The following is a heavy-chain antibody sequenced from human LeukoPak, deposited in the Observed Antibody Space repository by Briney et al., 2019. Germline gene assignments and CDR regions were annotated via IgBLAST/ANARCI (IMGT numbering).Heavy chain of an antibody. CDR3: ARGREIFPITMVRGPPDY. CDR2: ISYDGSNK. Sequence: PGGSLRLSCAASGFTFSNFPMHWVRQAPGKGLEWVAVISYDGSNKYYADSVKGRFTISRDNSKNTLYLQMNSLRAEDTAVYYCARGREIFPITMVRGPPDYWGQGTLVTVSS. CDR1: GFTFSNFP. J-gene: IGHJ4*02. D-gene: IGHD3-10*01. V-gene: IGHV3-30-3*01.